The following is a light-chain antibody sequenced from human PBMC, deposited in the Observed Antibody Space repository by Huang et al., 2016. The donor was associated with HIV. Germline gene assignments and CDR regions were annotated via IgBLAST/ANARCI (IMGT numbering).Light chain of an antibody. V-gene: IGKV4-1*01. J-gene: IGKJ1*01. CDR3: QQYYASPQT. CDR1: QSVFSTSTNKDY. Sequence: DIVMAQSPGSLAVSLGVRATLTCRSSQSVFSTSTNKDYLAWFQQQPGQPPKLLLFWSSTREVVVPDRFSGSGSGTHFTLTSCNLDADDAAIYYCQQYYASPQTFGQGTRV. CDR2: WSS.